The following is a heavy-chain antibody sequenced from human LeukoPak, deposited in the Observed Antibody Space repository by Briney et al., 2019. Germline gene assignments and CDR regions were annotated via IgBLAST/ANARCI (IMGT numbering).Heavy chain of an antibody. J-gene: IGHJ5*02. V-gene: IGHV4-34*01. D-gene: IGHD6-13*01. Sequence: SETLSLTCAVYGGSFSGYYWSWIRQPPGKGLEWIGEINHSGSTNYNPSLKSRVTISVDTSKNQFSLKLSSVTAADTAVYYCASSGSYSSSWYRPAPLGVDNNWFDPWGQGTLVTVSS. CDR2: INHSGST. CDR1: GGSFSGYY. CDR3: ASSGSYSSSWYRPAPLGVDNNWFDP.